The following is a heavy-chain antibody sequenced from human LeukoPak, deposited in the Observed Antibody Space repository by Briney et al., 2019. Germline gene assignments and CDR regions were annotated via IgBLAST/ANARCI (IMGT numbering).Heavy chain of an antibody. J-gene: IGHJ6*03. CDR1: GFTFSSYD. CDR3: ARARSDCSSTSCYHYYYMDV. D-gene: IGHD2-2*01. Sequence: GGSLRLSCAASGFTFSSYDMHWVRQATGKGLEWVSAIGTAGDTYYPGSVKGRFTISRVNAKNSLYLQMNSLRAGDTAVYYCARARSDCSSTSCYHYYYMDVWGNGTTVTVSS. V-gene: IGHV3-13*01. CDR2: IGTAGDT.